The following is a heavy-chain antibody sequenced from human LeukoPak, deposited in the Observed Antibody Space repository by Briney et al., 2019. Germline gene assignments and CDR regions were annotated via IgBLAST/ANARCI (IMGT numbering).Heavy chain of an antibody. CDR1: GFTVSSNY. J-gene: IGHJ5*02. Sequence: GGSLRLSCAASGFTVSSNYMSWVRQAPGKGLEWVSVIYSGGSTYYADSVKGRFTISRDNSKNTLYLDMNSLRAEDTAVYYCTRSDWFDPWGQGTLVTVSS. CDR2: IYSGGST. V-gene: IGHV3-66*01. CDR3: TRSDWFDP.